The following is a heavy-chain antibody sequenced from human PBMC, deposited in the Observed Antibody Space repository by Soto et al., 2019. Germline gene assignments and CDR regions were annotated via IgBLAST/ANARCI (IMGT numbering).Heavy chain of an antibody. CDR1: GFTFSSYG. CDR3: ARDMITFGGVIAPFPGRYFDY. V-gene: IGHV3-33*01. J-gene: IGHJ4*02. D-gene: IGHD3-16*02. CDR2: IWYDGSNK. Sequence: QTGGSLRLSCAASGFTFSSYGMHWVRQAPGKGLEWVAVIWYDGSNKYYADSVKGRFTISRDNSKNTLYLQMNSLRAEDTAVYYCARDMITFGGVIAPFPGRYFDYWGQGTLVTVSS.